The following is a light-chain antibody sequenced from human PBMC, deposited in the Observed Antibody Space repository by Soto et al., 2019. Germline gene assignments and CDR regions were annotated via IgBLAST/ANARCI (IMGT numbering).Light chain of an antibody. Sequence: QSALTQPPSASGTPGQRVTISCSGSSSNIGSNTVNWSQQLPGTAPKLLIYSNNQRPSGVPDRFSGSKSGTSASLAISGLQSEDQADYYCAAWDDSLNGWVFGGGTKLTVL. J-gene: IGLJ3*02. V-gene: IGLV1-44*01. CDR3: AAWDDSLNGWV. CDR1: SSNIGSNT. CDR2: SNN.